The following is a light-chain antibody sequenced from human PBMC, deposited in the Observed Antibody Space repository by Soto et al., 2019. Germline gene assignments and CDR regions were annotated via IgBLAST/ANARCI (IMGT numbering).Light chain of an antibody. V-gene: IGKV3-15*01. CDR1: QSVNSH. Sequence: EIVLKQPPATMSLSPGERATHSCRASQSVNSHLAWYQHKPGQAPRLLIYGASSRATGIPTRFSGSGSGTEFTLTIDSLQSEDFAIYFCQQYNNWPGTFGGGTKVDIK. CDR2: GAS. CDR3: QQYNNWPGT. J-gene: IGKJ4*01.